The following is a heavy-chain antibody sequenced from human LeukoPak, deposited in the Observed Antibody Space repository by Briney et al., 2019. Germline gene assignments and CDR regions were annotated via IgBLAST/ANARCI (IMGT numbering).Heavy chain of an antibody. CDR1: GFTFSRYA. CDR2: ISYDGSNK. J-gene: IGHJ2*01. V-gene: IGHV3-30-3*01. CDR3: ARGFPHYGGNSWYFDL. Sequence: PGRSLRLSCAASGFTFSRYAMHWVRQAPGKGLEWVAVISYDGSNKYYADSVKGRFTISRDNSKNTLSLQMNSLTTEDTAVYYCARGFPHYGGNSWYFDLWGRGTLVTVSS. D-gene: IGHD4-23*01.